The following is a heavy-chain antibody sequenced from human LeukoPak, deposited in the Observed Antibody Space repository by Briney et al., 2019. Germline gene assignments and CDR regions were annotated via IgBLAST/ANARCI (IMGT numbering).Heavy chain of an antibody. D-gene: IGHD3-22*01. J-gene: IGHJ3*02. V-gene: IGHV1-8*01. CDR2: MNPNSGNT. CDR3: ARGRDNAEYYYDSSGYYYSDAFDI. Sequence: GASVKVSCKASGYTFTSYDINWVRQATGQGLEWMGWMNPNSGNTGYAQKFQGRVTTTRNTSISTAYMELSSLRSEDTAVYYCARGRDNAEYYYDSSGYYYSDAFDIWGQGTMVTVSS. CDR1: GYTFTSYD.